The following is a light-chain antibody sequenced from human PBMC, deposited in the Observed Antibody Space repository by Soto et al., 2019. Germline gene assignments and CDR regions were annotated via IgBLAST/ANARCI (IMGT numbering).Light chain of an antibody. CDR1: QSVSSSY. CDR2: GAS. V-gene: IGKV3-20*01. J-gene: IGKJ1*01. Sequence: ESVLTQSPGTLPLSPGEKDTLSCRASQSVSSSYLAWYQQKPGQAPRLLIYGASSRATGIPDRFSGSGSGTDFTLTVSRLEPEDFAVYYCQQFGSSSWTFGQGTKVDIK. CDR3: QQFGSSSWT.